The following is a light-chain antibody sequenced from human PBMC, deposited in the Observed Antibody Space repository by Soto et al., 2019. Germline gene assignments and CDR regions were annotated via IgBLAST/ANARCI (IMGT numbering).Light chain of an antibody. CDR3: RQHNSFPIT. CDR2: GAS. CDR1: QDITNY. V-gene: IGKV1-9*01. J-gene: IGKJ5*01. Sequence: DIQLTQYPFFLSASVGDRVTITCRAIQDITNYLVWYQQKAGTAPKSLIYGASTLQTGVPSRFSGRRSGTEFTLTISNLQPEDSATYYCRQHNSFPITFGQGTRLEIK.